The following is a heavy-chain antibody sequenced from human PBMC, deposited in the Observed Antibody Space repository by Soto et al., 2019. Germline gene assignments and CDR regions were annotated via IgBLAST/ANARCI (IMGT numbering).Heavy chain of an antibody. CDR1: GFTIRNYA. Sequence: EVQVLESGGDLVQPGGSLRLSCAAFGFTIRNYAMSWVRQAPGKALEWVSGISGSSDRTYYADSVKRRFTISKDTSSNTRYLQMNSLRVEDTAVYHCEGSWTWGQRTMVTVSS. J-gene: IGHJ3*01. CDR2: ISGSSDRT. V-gene: IGHV3-23*01. CDR3: EGSWT. D-gene: IGHD5-12*01.